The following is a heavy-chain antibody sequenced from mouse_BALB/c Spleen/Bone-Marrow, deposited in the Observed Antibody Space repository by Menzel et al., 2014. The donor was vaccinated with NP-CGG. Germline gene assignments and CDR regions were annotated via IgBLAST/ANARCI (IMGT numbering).Heavy chain of an antibody. CDR1: GFTFSSYA. V-gene: IGHV5-9-3*01. J-gene: IGHJ1*01. D-gene: IGHD1-1*01. CDR2: ISSGGSYT. CDR3: ARPPYYGSSEWYFDV. Sequence: EVHLVESGGGLVKPGGSLKLSCAASGFTFSSYAMSWVRQTPEKRLEWVATISSGGSYTYYPDSVKGRFTISSDNAKNTLYLQMSRLRFEDAAMYYCARPPYYGSSEWYFDVWGAGTTVTVSS.